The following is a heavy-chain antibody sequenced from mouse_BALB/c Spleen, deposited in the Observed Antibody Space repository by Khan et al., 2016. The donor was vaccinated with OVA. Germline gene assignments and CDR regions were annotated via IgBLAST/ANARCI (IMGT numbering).Heavy chain of an antibody. D-gene: IGHD1-2*01. CDR3: ARRNYFGYTFAY. CDR1: GYTFTDYY. Sequence: QVQLQQPGAELARPGASVKLSCKASGYTFTDYYINWVKQRTGQGLEWIGEISPGSGDTYYNERFKGKATLTADKSSSTAYMQLSSLTEEASAGYFCARRNYFGYTFAYWGQGTLVTVSA. V-gene: IGHV1-77*01. J-gene: IGHJ3*01. CDR2: ISPGSGDT.